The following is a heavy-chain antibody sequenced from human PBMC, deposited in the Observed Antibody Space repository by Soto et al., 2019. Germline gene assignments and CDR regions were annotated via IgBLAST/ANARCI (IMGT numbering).Heavy chain of an antibody. V-gene: IGHV4-59*01. CDR2: IYYRGST. D-gene: IGHD1-26*01. CDR1: GGSISSYY. Sequence: SETLSLTCTVSGGSISSYYWSWIRQPPGKGLEWIGYIYYRGSTSYNPSLRSRSTISVDTSNNQFSLKLNSVTTADTAVYYCARDGREASGMDVWGQGTKVTVSS. CDR3: ARDGREASGMDV. J-gene: IGHJ6*02.